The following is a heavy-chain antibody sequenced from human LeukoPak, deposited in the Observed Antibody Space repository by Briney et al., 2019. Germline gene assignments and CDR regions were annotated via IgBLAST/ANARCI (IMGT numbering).Heavy chain of an antibody. V-gene: IGHV1-46*01. J-gene: IGHJ4*02. CDR1: GYTFTSYY. CDR3: ARDQRYYDSSGHFDY. CDR2: INPSGGST. Sequence: ASVKVSCKASGYTFTSYYMHWVRQAPGQGLEWMGIINPSGGSTSYAQKFQGGVTMTRDTSTSTVYMELSSLRSEDTAVYYCARDQRYYDSSGHFDYWGQGTLVTVSS. D-gene: IGHD3-22*01.